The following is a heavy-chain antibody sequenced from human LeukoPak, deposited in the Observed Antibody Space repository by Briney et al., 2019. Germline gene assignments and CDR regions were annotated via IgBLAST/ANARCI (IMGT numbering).Heavy chain of an antibody. Sequence: GGSLRLSCGASGFIFRNYAMSWVRQAPGEGLEWVSGISDNGGGTYYADSVKGRFTISRDNSKNTVYLQMNSLRGEDTAVYFCARGWVVATGGFDMWGQGTMVTVSS. V-gene: IGHV3-23*01. D-gene: IGHD2-8*02. CDR2: ISDNGGGT. CDR3: ARGWVVATGGFDM. CDR1: GFIFRNYA. J-gene: IGHJ3*02.